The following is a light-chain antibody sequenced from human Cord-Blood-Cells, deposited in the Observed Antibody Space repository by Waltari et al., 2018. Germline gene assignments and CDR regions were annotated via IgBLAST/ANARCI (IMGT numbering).Light chain of an antibody. V-gene: IGLV3-19*01. CDR2: GKN. Sequence: SSELTQDPAVSVALGQTVRITCQGHSLRSYYASWYQQKPGQAPVLVIYGKNNRPSGIPDRFSGSSSGNTASLTITGAQAEDEADYYCNSRDSSGNPLYVFGTGTKVTVL. CDR1: SLRSYY. J-gene: IGLJ1*01. CDR3: NSRDSSGNPLYV.